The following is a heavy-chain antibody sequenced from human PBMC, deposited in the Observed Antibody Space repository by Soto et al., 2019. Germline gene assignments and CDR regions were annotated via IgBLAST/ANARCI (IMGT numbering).Heavy chain of an antibody. V-gene: IGHV1-18*04. CDR2: ISTDDGNT. J-gene: IGHJ3*01. CDR1: CFTSSG. D-gene: IGHD3-10*01. Sequence: ASVKVSCKASCFTSSGISWVRQAPGQRLEWMGWISTDDGNTIYAQKFQGRVMMTMHTSTTTVYMELRRLRPDDTAVYLCAREGILGLFDAYDLWGQGTMVTVSS. CDR3: AREGILGLFDAYDL.